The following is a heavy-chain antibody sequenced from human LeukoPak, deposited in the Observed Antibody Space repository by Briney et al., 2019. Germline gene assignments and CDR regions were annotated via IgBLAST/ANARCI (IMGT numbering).Heavy chain of an antibody. D-gene: IGHD6-19*01. CDR2: IKQDGSEK. J-gene: IGHJ6*02. V-gene: IGHV3-7*01. CDR3: ARELSASSGWYYYGMDV. CDR1: GFTFSSYW. Sequence: GGSLRLSCAASGFTFSSYWMSWVRQAPGKGLEWVANIKQDGSEKYYVDSVKGRFTISRDNAKNSLYLQMNSLRAEDTAVYYCARELSASSGWYYYGMDVWGQGTTATVSS.